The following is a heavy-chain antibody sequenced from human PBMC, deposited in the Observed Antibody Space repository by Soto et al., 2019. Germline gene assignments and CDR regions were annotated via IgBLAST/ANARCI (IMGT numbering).Heavy chain of an antibody. D-gene: IGHD1-1*01. CDR3: VRSGDNYNLLDY. V-gene: IGHV3-11*06. CDR2: SSNSGSFT. J-gene: IGHJ4*02. Sequence: PGGALRLSCAGSGFTFRDPYMSWIRQAPGKGLEWIGYSSNSGSFTRYADSVKGRFSISRDNAKNSLYLQINSLRGDDTATYFCVRSGDNYNLLDYWGQGTPVTVSS. CDR1: GFTFRDPY.